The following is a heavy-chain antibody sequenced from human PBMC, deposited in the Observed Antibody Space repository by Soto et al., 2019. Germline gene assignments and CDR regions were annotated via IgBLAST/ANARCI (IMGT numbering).Heavy chain of an antibody. D-gene: IGHD2-2*02. Sequence: ASVKVSCRASGYTFSGYYIHWLRQAPGQGLEWMGWINPNSGGTNYAQKFQGRVTVTRDTPTSTAYMELSRLTSDDTAVYYCARSLTEGYCTITGCYTRPLYGMDVWGQGTTVTVSS. V-gene: IGHV1-2*02. J-gene: IGHJ6*02. CDR3: ARSLTEGYCTITGCYTRPLYGMDV. CDR2: INPNSGGT. CDR1: GYTFSGYY.